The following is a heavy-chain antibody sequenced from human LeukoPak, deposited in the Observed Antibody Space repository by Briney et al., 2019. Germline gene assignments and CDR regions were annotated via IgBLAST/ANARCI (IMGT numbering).Heavy chain of an antibody. CDR3: ARAYDRRVYQAVGFDY. Sequence: SQTLSLTCTVSGGSFNSGNYYWSWIRQPAGKGLEWIGRIYISGRTNYNPSLKSRVTISVDTSKNQFSLKLSSVTAADTAVYYCARAYDRRVYQAVGFDYWGQGTLVTVSS. CDR1: GGSFNSGNYY. D-gene: IGHD3-22*01. J-gene: IGHJ4*02. V-gene: IGHV4-61*02. CDR2: IYISGRT.